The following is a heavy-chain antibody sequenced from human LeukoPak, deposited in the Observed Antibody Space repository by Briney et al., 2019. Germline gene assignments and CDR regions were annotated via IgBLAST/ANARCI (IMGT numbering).Heavy chain of an antibody. D-gene: IGHD2-15*01. CDR1: GFTFSSYA. CDR2: ISGSGGST. CDR3: AKEWVVAASRRGINWFDP. Sequence: GASLRLSCAASGFTFSSYAMSWVRPAPGQGLEWVSAISGSGGSTYYADSVKGRFTISRDNSKNTLYLQMNSLRAEDTAVYYCAKEWVVAASRRGINWFDPWGQGTLVTVSS. V-gene: IGHV3-23*01. J-gene: IGHJ5*02.